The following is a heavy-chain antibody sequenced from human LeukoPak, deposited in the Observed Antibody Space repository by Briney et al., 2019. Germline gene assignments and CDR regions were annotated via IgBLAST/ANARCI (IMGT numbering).Heavy chain of an antibody. Sequence: SETLSLTCTVSGGSISSHYWSWIRQPPGKGLEWIGYIYYSGSTNYNPSLKSRVTISVDTSKNQFSLKLSSVTAADTAVYYCAGVNYYYMDVWGKGTTVTVSS. CDR3: AGVNYYYMDV. J-gene: IGHJ6*03. V-gene: IGHV4-59*11. CDR2: IYYSGST. CDR1: GGSISSHY.